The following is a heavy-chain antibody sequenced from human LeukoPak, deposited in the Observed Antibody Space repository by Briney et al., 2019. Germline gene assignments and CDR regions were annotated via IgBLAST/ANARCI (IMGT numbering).Heavy chain of an antibody. D-gene: IGHD3-22*01. CDR2: IYYSGST. Sequence: SETLSLTCTVSGGSISSSSYYWGWIRQPPGKGLEWIGSIYYSGSTHYNPSLKSRVTISVDTSKNQFSLKLSSVTAADTAVYYCARDSRSYERSGYYHFDYWGQGSLVTVSS. CDR3: ARDSRSYERSGYYHFDY. J-gene: IGHJ4*02. V-gene: IGHV4-39*02. CDR1: GGSISSSSYY.